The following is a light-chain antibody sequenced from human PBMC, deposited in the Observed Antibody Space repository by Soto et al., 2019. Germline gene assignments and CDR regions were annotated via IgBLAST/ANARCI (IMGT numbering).Light chain of an antibody. J-gene: IGLJ2*01. CDR1: SSDFGSYTF. CDR2: EVN. Sequence: QSALTQPASVSGSPGQSITVSCTGTSSDFGSYTFVSWYQQHPGKAPRLIIYEVNKRPSGVATRFSGSRSGNTASLTISGLQAEDEADYYCCSYAGSSPFVFGAGTKLTVL. CDR3: CSYAGSSPFV. V-gene: IGLV2-23*02.